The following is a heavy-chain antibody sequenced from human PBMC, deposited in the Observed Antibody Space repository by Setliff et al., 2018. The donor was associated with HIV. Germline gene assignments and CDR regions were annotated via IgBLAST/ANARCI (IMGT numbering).Heavy chain of an antibody. V-gene: IGHV4-34*01. D-gene: IGHD3-22*01. CDR1: GGSFSGSY. CDR3: ARYRYYYDSSGYGRWFDP. J-gene: IGHJ5*02. CDR2: MYYSGNT. Sequence: SETLSLTCAVYGGSFSGSYWSWIRQPPGKGLEWIGTMYYSGNTYYSPSLKSRVTITADSSENQFSLRLNSVTAADTAVYYCARYRYYYDSSGYGRWFDPWGQGTLVTVSS.